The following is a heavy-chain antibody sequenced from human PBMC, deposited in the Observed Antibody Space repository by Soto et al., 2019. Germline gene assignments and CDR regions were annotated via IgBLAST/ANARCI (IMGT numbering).Heavy chain of an antibody. CDR2: FSNSGSTM. J-gene: IGHJ4*02. Sequence: GGSLRLSCAASGFTFSSYGMHWVRQAPGKGLEWVSYFSNSGSTMFYADSVKGRFTISRDNAKNSVYLHMHSLRAEDTAVYYCARDAGSGDHDSGYHYAFDYWGQGTLVTVSS. V-gene: IGHV3-48*04. CDR1: GFTFSSYG. CDR3: ARDAGSGDHDSGYHYAFDY. D-gene: IGHD3-22*01.